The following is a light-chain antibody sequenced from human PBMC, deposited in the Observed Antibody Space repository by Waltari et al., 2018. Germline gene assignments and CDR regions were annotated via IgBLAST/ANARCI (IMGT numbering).Light chain of an antibody. CDR3: SSYTSSSTRV. Sequence: QSALTQPASVSGSPGQSPTISCTGTSSDVGGYNYVSWYQQHPGKAPKLMIYEVSNRPSGVSNRFSGSKSGNTASLTISGLQAEDEADYYCSSYTSSSTRVFGGGTKLTVL. J-gene: IGLJ2*01. CDR2: EVS. V-gene: IGLV2-14*01. CDR1: SSDVGGYNY.